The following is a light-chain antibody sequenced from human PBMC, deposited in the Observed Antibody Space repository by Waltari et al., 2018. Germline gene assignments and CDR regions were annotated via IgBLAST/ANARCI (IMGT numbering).Light chain of an antibody. CDR1: QSVGKY. CDR2: HAS. Sequence: EIVLTQSPGTLSLSPGERATLSCRASQSVGKYLAWYQQRPGQAPRLPLYHASIRATGIPDRFSGSGSGTDFSLTISRLEPEDFAVYYCQKYESLPATFGQGTTVEIK. J-gene: IGKJ1*01. CDR3: QKYESLPAT. V-gene: IGKV3-20*01.